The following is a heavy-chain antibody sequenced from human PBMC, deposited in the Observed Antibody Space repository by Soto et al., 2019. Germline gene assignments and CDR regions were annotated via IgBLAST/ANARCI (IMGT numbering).Heavy chain of an antibody. V-gene: IGHV1-8*01. J-gene: IGHJ4*02. CDR1: GYTFTSYD. CDR3: ARGGGELWFGELSHFDY. Sequence: QVQLVQSGAEVKKPGASVKVSCKASGYTFTSYDINWVRQATGQGLEWMGWMNPNSGNTNYAQKLQGRVTMTTDTSTSTAYMELRSLRSDDTAVYYCARGGGELWFGELSHFDYWGQGTLVTVSS. CDR2: MNPNSGNT. D-gene: IGHD3-10*01.